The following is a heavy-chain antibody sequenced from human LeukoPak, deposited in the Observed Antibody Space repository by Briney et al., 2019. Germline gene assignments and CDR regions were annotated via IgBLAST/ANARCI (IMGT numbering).Heavy chain of an antibody. CDR2: ISWNGGST. J-gene: IGHJ5*02. V-gene: IGHV3-20*04. CDR1: GFTFDDYA. Sequence: GGSLRLSCAASGFTFDDYAMSWVRQAPGKGLEWVSGISWNGGSTGYADSVKGRFTISRDNAKNSLYLQMNSLRAEDTALYYCARDPTTVWERYQLLLPSFWFDPWGQGTLVTVSS. D-gene: IGHD2-2*01. CDR3: ARDPTTVWERYQLLLPSFWFDP.